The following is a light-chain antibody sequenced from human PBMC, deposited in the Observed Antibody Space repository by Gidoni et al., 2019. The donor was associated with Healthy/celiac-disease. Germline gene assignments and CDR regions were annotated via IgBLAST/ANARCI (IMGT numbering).Light chain of an antibody. CDR1: QSVSIY. CDR2: DAS. J-gene: IGKJ5*01. Sequence: EILLPHSPATLSSSPGERATLSCRASQSVSIYLAWYQQKPGQAPRLLIYDASNRATGIPARFSGSGSGTDFTLTISSLEPEDFAVYYCQQRSNWPPITFGQGTRLEIK. CDR3: QQRSNWPPIT. V-gene: IGKV3-11*01.